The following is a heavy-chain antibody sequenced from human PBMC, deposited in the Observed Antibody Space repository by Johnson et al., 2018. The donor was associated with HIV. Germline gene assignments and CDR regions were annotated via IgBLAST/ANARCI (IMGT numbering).Heavy chain of an antibody. D-gene: IGHD2-15*01. J-gene: IGHJ3*02. V-gene: IGHV3-30*02. Sequence: QVQLVESGGVVVQPGRSLRLSCAASGFTFSSYGMHWVRQAPGKGLEWVANIKQDGSEKYYVDSVKGRFTISRAHSKNALYLQMHNLTTEDTAVYYCAKIARRCSGGSCYKTSDAFDIWGQGTMVTVSS. CDR1: GFTFSSYG. CDR3: AKIARRCSGGSCYKTSDAFDI. CDR2: IKQDGSEK.